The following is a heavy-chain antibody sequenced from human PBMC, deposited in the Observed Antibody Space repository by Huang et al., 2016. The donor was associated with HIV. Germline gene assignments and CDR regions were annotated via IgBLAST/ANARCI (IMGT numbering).Heavy chain of an antibody. D-gene: IGHD5-18*01. J-gene: IGHJ3*02. CDR2: ISNDGSNN. CDR3: ARAKDTWDAYDI. CDR1: GFPFNNHA. V-gene: IGHV3-30-3*01. Sequence: QVQLVESGGGVVQPGRSLRLSCAASGFPFNNHAMHWVRQAPGKGLEWVAVISNDGSNNYYADSVKGRFTISRDSSKSTLFLHMTSLRTEDTAVHYCARAKDTWDAYDIWGQGTMVIVSS.